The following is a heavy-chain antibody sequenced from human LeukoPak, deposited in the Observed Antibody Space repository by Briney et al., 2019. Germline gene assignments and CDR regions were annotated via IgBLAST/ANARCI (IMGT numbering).Heavy chain of an antibody. CDR3: ARPYYYDSRIDP. D-gene: IGHD3-22*01. Sequence: SETLSLTCTVSGGSISSGDYYWIWIRQPPGKGLEWIAYMYYSGSTYYNPSLKSRVTMSADTSKNQLPLKLSSVTAADTAVYYCARPYYYDSRIDPWGQGILVTVSS. J-gene: IGHJ5*02. CDR2: MYYSGST. CDR1: GGSISSGDYY. V-gene: IGHV4-30-4*01.